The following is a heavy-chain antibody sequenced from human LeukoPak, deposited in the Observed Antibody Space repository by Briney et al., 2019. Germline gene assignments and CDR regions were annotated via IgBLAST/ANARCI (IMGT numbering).Heavy chain of an antibody. CDR3: ARDNGGYDWAPDV. CDR1: GFTFSSYA. D-gene: IGHD5-12*01. V-gene: IGHV3-30-3*01. Sequence: GMSLRLSCAASGFTFSSYAMHWVRQAPGKGLEWVADISYDGSNKYYADSVKGRFTISRDNSKNTLYLQMNSLRAEDTAVYYCARDNGGYDWAPDVTGQGTTVTVSS. CDR2: ISYDGSNK. J-gene: IGHJ6*02.